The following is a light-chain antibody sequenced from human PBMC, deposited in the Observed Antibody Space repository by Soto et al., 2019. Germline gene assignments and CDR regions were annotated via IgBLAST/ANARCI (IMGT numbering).Light chain of an antibody. V-gene: IGLV1-40*01. Sequence: QSVLTQPPSVSGAPGQRVTISCSGSTSNIGEGYDVHWYQQLPGAAPKLLIYANNKRPSGIPDRFSGSKSDTSASLAITGLQADGEAVYYCQSYDSSLSGLFVFGTGTKLTVL. J-gene: IGLJ1*01. CDR1: TSNIGEGYD. CDR3: QSYDSSLSGLFV. CDR2: ANN.